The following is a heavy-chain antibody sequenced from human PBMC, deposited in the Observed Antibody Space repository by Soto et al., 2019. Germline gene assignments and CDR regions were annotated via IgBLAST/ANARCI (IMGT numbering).Heavy chain of an antibody. CDR2: IDIGGNT. J-gene: IGHJ4*02. D-gene: IGHD3-16*01. Sequence: EVQMVESGGGVVQPGGSLRLSYAASGFSVTNNYMNWVRQAPGKGLEWVSIIDIGGNTYYADSVKDRFTISRDDSKNTLYLQMDSLRPEDTAVYFCARGRGSTGYLGREHYFDYWGQGTLVTVSP. CDR1: GFSVTNNY. V-gene: IGHV3-66*01. CDR3: ARGRGSTGYLGREHYFDY.